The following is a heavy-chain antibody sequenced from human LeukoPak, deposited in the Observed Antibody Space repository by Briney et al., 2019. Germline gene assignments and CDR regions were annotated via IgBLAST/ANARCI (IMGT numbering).Heavy chain of an antibody. CDR3: ARDEIVATTKANYYYYMDV. J-gene: IGHJ6*03. V-gene: IGHV3-11*04. CDR1: GFTFSDYY. CDR2: ISSGGTTI. Sequence: KTGGSLRLSCAASGFTFSDYYMSWIRQAPGKGLEWVSHISSGGTTISYADSVKGRFTISRDNAKNSLYLQMNSLRAEDTAVYYCARDEIVATTKANYYYYMDVWGKGTTVTISS. D-gene: IGHD5-12*01.